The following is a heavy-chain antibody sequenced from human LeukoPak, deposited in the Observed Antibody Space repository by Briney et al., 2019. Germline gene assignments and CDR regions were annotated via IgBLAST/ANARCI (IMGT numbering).Heavy chain of an antibody. CDR1: GGSISSSSYY. CDR2: IYYSGST. CDR3: ARAETYYYDSSGPFDY. V-gene: IGHV4-39*07. D-gene: IGHD3-22*01. J-gene: IGHJ4*02. Sequence: SETLSLTCTVSGGSISSSSYYWGWIRQPPGKGLEWIGSIYYSGSTYYNPSLKSRVTISVDTSKNQFSLKLSSVTAADTAVYYCARAETYYYDSSGPFDYWGQGTLVTVSS.